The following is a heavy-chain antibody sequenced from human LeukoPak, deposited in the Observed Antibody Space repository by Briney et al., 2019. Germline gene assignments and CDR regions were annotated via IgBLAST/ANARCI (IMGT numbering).Heavy chain of an antibody. D-gene: IGHD3-3*01. V-gene: IGHV3-30*04. J-gene: IGHJ6*02. CDR3: ARAVGDFWSGYRSGYGMDV. CDR1: GFPFNTYA. CDR2: ISYDGSSK. Sequence: GGSLRLSCAASGFPFNTYAMHWVRQAPGKGLEWVAVISYDGSSKYSADSVKGRFTMSKHNSKNTLYLEMNSLRPEDTAVYYCARAVGDFWSGYRSGYGMDVWGQGTTVTVSS.